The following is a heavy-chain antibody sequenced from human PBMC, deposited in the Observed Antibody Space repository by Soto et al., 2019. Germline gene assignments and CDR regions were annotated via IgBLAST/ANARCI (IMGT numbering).Heavy chain of an antibody. CDR3: GKDGGYCSSSTCYSPRNHYFDS. D-gene: IGHD2-2*01. V-gene: IGHV3-7*03. J-gene: IGHJ4*02. Sequence: PGGSLRLSCEASGFTFSDYWMSWVRQAPGKGPEWVANIKFDGSEKQYVDSVRGRFTISRDNSRNSLFLQMNSLRAGDTAVYYCGKDGGYCSSSTCYSPRNHYFDSWGQGTLVTVSS. CDR2: IKFDGSEK. CDR1: GFTFSDYW.